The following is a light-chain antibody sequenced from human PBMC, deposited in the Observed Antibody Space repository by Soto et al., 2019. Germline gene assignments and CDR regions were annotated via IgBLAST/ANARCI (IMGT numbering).Light chain of an antibody. CDR1: QSVSNN. CDR2: GAS. CDR3: QQYNNWPRGT. V-gene: IGKV3-15*01. Sequence: IVMTQSPASLSVSPGEGATLSCRASQSVSNNLAWYQQKPGQAPRLLIYGASTRATGIPARFRGSGSGTDFTLTISSLQSEVFAVYYCQQYNNWPRGTLGQGTKVEIK. J-gene: IGKJ1*01.